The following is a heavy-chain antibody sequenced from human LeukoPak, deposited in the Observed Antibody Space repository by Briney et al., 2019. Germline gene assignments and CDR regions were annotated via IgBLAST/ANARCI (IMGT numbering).Heavy chain of an antibody. Sequence: GASVNVSCKASGYTFTGYYLHWLRQAPGQGLEWMGWINPNSGGTNYAQKFQGRVTMTRDTSISTAYMELSRLRSDDTAVYYCARVDVGATFDCWGQGTLVTVSS. CDR2: INPNSGGT. CDR3: ARVDVGATFDC. J-gene: IGHJ4*02. CDR1: GYTFTGYY. V-gene: IGHV1-2*02. D-gene: IGHD1-26*01.